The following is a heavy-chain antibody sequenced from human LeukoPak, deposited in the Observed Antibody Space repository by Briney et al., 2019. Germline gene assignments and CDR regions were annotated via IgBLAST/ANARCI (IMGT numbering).Heavy chain of an antibody. Sequence: SETLSLTCNVSGVSVSTSHWNWIRQRPGKGLEWIGCLSYSGKTDYNPSLKSRVSISLGSSNNHFSLKLTSVTAADTAVYYCSEGYFEPFDHWGQGILVSVSS. CDR1: GVSVSTSH. CDR2: LSYSGKT. CDR3: SEGYFEPFDH. J-gene: IGHJ4*02. D-gene: IGHD2/OR15-2a*01. V-gene: IGHV4-59*02.